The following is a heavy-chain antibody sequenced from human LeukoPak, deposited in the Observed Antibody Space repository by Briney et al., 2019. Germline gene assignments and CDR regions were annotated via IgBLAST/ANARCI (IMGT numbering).Heavy chain of an antibody. V-gene: IGHV3-7*01. CDR3: ARGASGAYYVDY. Sequence: GGSQRLSCAASEITFSSYWMSWVRQAPGKGLEWVANIKEDGSEKYYVDSVKGRFTISRDNARNSLYLQMNSLRAEDTAVYYCARGASGAYYVDYWGQGTLVTVSS. D-gene: IGHD3-22*01. J-gene: IGHJ4*02. CDR1: EITFSSYW. CDR2: IKEDGSEK.